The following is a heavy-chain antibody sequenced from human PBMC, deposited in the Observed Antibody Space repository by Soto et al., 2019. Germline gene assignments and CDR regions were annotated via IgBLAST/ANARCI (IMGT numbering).Heavy chain of an antibody. V-gene: IGHV3-53*01. CDR1: GFTVKNNY. CDR3: AREGLPAASFEY. Sequence: EVQLVESGGGLVQPGGSLRLSCAASGFTVKNNYMSWVRQAPGKGLEWVSVIYSGGNTYYTDSVKGRFSISRDNSKNMLYLQMDSLRGDDTAVYYCAREGLPAASFEYWGQGALVIVS. D-gene: IGHD2-2*01. CDR2: IYSGGNT. J-gene: IGHJ4*02.